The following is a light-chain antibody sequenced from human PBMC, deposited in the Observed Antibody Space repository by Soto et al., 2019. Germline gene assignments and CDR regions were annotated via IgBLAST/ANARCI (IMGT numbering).Light chain of an antibody. CDR1: QSISTR. CDR2: DAS. J-gene: IGKJ1*01. V-gene: IGKV1-5*01. Sequence: DIQMTQSPSTVSASVGDTVTITCRASQSISTRLAWYQQKAGTAPKVLIYDASRLESGVPSRISGSGSGTEFTLTISSLQSEDSAVYYCQQYNDWPRTFGQGTKVDIK. CDR3: QQYNDWPRT.